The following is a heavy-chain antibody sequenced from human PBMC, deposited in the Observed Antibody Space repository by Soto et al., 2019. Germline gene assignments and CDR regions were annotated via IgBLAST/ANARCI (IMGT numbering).Heavy chain of an antibody. CDR2: FIPMFGTA. J-gene: IGHJ3*01. CDR1: GGTFSSLG. D-gene: IGHD1-7*01. CDR3: ARDRSGPGNWNYDAFDL. Sequence: QVQLVQSGAEVKKPGSSVKVSCKASGGTFSSLGISWVRQGPRQGLEWLGGFIPMFGTANYPQKFQGRVTLTANDSTTTAYMELSRLTSEDTAVYFCARDRSGPGNWNYDAFDLWGQGTLVTVSS. V-gene: IGHV1-69*01.